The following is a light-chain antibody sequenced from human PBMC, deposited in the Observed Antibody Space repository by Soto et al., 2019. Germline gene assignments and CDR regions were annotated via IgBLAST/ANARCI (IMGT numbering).Light chain of an antibody. CDR1: QSINYW. J-gene: IGKJ4*01. CDR2: KAS. Sequence: DIQMTQSPSTLSASVGDRVIITCRASQSINYWLAWYQQKPGKAPKSLIYKASNLGSGVPSRFSGSGSGTEFTHTISSLQPDDFATYYCQQYISYPITFGGGTEVEIK. V-gene: IGKV1-5*03. CDR3: QQYISYPIT.